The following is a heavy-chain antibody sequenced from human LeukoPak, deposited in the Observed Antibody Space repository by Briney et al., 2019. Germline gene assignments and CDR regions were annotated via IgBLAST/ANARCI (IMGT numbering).Heavy chain of an antibody. V-gene: IGHV3-30*18. D-gene: IGHD2-15*01. CDR3: ANIPLMDIVVVEAATLMDY. CDR2: ISYDGSNE. CDR1: GFTFSSYG. Sequence: GRALRLSCAASGFTFSSYGMHWVRQAPGKGLEWVAVISYDGSNEYYADSVKGRFTISRDNSKNTLYLQMNSLRAEDTAVYYCANIPLMDIVVVEAATLMDYWGQGTLVTVSS. J-gene: IGHJ4*02.